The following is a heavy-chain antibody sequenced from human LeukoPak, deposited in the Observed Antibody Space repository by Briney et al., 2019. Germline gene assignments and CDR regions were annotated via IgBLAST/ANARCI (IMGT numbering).Heavy chain of an antibody. D-gene: IGHD6-19*01. Sequence: ASVKVSCKASGYSFTSYYIHWVRQVPGQGLEWMGMINPSDGRTTYAQKFQGRLTMTRDTSASTVYMELSSLTFEDTAVYYCARDFLGSGTNWFDPWGQGTLVTVSS. J-gene: IGHJ5*02. V-gene: IGHV1-46*01. CDR1: GYSFTSYY. CDR2: INPSDGRT. CDR3: ARDFLGSGTNWFDP.